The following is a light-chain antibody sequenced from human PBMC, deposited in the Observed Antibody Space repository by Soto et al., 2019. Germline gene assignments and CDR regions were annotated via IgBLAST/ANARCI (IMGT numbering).Light chain of an antibody. CDR3: QQSYSTPIT. J-gene: IGKJ5*01. CDR2: AAS. V-gene: IGKV1-8*01. Sequence: AIRMTQSPSSLSAFTADRVTISCLASQGISSYLAWYQQKPGKAPKLLIYAASTLQSGVPSRFSGSGSGTDFTLIIRNLQPEDFATYYCQQSYSTPITFGQGTRLEIK. CDR1: QGISSY.